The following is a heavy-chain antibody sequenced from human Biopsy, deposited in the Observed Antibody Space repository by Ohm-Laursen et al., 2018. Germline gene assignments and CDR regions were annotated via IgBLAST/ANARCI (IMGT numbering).Heavy chain of an antibody. CDR3: ARTPILIVSAGLVYRHRRHLQGMDV. Sequence: TQTLTLTCSFSGFSLSARGMCVSWIRQAPGKALEWLARVDWDDYKDYSASLQTKLSISKDTSNDQVVLTVNNVNPADTATHYCARTPILIVSAGLVYRHRRHLQGMDVWGQGIAVTVS. D-gene: IGHD6-13*01. CDR2: VDWDDYK. CDR1: GFSLSARGMC. V-gene: IGHV2-70*11. J-gene: IGHJ6*02.